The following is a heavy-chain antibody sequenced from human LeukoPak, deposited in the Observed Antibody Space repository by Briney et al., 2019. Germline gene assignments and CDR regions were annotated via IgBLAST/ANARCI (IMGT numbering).Heavy chain of an antibody. Sequence: SETLSLTCTVSGGSISSCYWSWIRQPPGKGLEWIGYIYYSGSTNYNPSLKSRVTISVDTSKNQFSLKLSSVTAADTAVYYCARNLGYCSGGSCYYYYYGMDVWGQGTTVTVSS. CDR3: ARNLGYCSGGSCYYYYYGMDV. CDR2: IYYSGST. J-gene: IGHJ6*02. CDR1: GGSISSCY. V-gene: IGHV4-59*08. D-gene: IGHD2-15*01.